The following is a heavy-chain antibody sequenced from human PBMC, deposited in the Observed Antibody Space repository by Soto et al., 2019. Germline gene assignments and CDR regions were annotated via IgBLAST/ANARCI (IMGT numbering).Heavy chain of an antibody. CDR2: ISSNGYST. V-gene: IGHV3-64D*06. CDR3: VHHRSTVHSPAT. J-gene: IGHJ5*02. CDR1: VFTFIMFS. D-gene: IGHD4-17*01. Sequence: AWSLRLSCSSSVFTFIMFSMHWVRKARGKGMEYVSGISSNGYSTYYADTVKGRFTIYRDNSKNTLYLEMSSLRTGDTAVYYCVHHRSTVHSPATWGQGTLVTVSS.